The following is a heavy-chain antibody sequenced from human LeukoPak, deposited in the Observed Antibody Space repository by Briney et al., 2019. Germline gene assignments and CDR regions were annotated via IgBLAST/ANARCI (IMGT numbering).Heavy chain of an antibody. CDR3: ARHRKWFGESHFDY. CDR1: GGSFSGYY. V-gene: IGHV4-34*01. J-gene: IGHJ4*02. Sequence: SETLSLTCAVYGGSFSGYYWSWIRQPPGKGLEWIGEINHSGSTNYNPSLKSRVTISVDTSKNQFSLKLSSVTAADTAVYHCARHRKWFGESHFDYWGQGTLVTVSS. D-gene: IGHD3-10*01. CDR2: INHSGST.